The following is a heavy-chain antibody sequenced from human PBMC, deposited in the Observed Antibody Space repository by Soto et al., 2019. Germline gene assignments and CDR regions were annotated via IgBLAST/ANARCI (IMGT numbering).Heavy chain of an antibody. CDR2: IYWDDDK. Sequence: QITLNESGPTVVRPTETLTLTCRCSGFSLTTSGVGVGWIRQSPGKAPEWLALIYWDDDKRYSASLKSRLTITKDTSKNQVVLTVSDLDPTDTATYYCAHRVLRTVFGLVTTTAIYFDVWGQGTPVAVSS. D-gene: IGHD3-3*01. V-gene: IGHV2-5*02. CDR1: GFSLTTSGVG. CDR3: AHRVLRTVFGLVTTTAIYFDV. J-gene: IGHJ4*02.